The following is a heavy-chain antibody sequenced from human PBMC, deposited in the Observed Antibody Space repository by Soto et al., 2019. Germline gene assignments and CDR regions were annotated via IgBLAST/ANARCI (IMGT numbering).Heavy chain of an antibody. Sequence: QLQLQESGPGLVKPSETLSLTRTVSGGSISSSTYYWGWIRQPPGKGLEWIGSIYYSGSTYYNPSLKSRVTISVDTSKNQFSLKLSSVTAADTAVYYCARSDPTLGIGYWGQGTLVTVSS. CDR1: GGSISSSTYY. CDR2: IYYSGST. D-gene: IGHD7-27*01. J-gene: IGHJ4*02. V-gene: IGHV4-39*01. CDR3: ARSDPTLGIGY.